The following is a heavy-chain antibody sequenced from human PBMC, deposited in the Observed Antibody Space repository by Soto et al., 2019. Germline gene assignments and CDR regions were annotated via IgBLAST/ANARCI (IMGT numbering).Heavy chain of an antibody. D-gene: IGHD5-18*01. CDR3: ARRGYSYAEGCDY. J-gene: IGHJ4*02. CDR1: GFTFSTYW. V-gene: IGHV3-74*01. CDR2: INSDGSST. Sequence: PGGSLRLSCAASGFTFSTYWMHWVRQAPGKGLVWVSRINSDGSSTNYADSGKGRFTISRDNAKNTLYLQMNSLRAEDTAVYYCARRGYSYAEGCDYWGQGTLVTVSS.